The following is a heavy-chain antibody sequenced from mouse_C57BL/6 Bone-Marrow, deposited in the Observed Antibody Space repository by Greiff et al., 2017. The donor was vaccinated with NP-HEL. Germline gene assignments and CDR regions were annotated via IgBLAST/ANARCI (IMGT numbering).Heavy chain of an antibody. CDR2: IYPGDGDT. D-gene: IGHD1-1*01. CDR1: GYAFSSSW. V-gene: IGHV1-82*01. Sequence: QVQLQQSGPELVKPGASVKISCKASGYAFSSSWMNWVKQRPGKGLEWIGRIYPGDGDTNYNGKFKGKATLTADKSSSTAYMQLSSLTSEDSAVYFCARRDYYGSSDWYFDVWGTGTTVTVSS. CDR3: ARRDYYGSSDWYFDV. J-gene: IGHJ1*03.